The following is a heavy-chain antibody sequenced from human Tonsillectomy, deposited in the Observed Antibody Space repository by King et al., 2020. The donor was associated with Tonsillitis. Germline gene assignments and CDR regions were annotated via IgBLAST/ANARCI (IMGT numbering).Heavy chain of an antibody. V-gene: IGHV3-9*01. Sequence: VQLVESGGGLVQPGRSLRLSCAASGFTFDDYAMHWVRQAPGKGLEWVSGISWNSGSIGYADSVKGRFTISRDNAKNSLYLQMNSLRDEDTALYYCAKDISHWWAMIVPKPGLQSQGDAFDIWGQGTMVTVSS. J-gene: IGHJ3*02. CDR3: AKDISHWWAMIVPKPGLQSQGDAFDI. D-gene: IGHD3-22*01. CDR2: ISWNSGSI. CDR1: GFTFDDYA.